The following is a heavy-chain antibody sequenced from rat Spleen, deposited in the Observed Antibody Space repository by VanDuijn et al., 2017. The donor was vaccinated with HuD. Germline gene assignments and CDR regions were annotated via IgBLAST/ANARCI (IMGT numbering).Heavy chain of an antibody. D-gene: IGHD1-2*01. V-gene: IGHV5S23*01. Sequence: EVRLVESGGGLVQPGRSLKLSCAASGFTFSDYNMAWVRQAPTKGLEWVASFSYDGVTTYYRDSVKGRFTISRDNAKNTQYLQMDSLRSEDTATYYCARFRSSIAAIGDYWGQGVMVTVSS. J-gene: IGHJ2*01. CDR1: GFTFSDYN. CDR2: FSYDGVTT. CDR3: ARFRSSIAAIGDY.